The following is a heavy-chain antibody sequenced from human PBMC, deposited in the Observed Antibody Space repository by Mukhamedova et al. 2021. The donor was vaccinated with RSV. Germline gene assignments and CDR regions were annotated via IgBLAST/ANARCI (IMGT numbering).Heavy chain of an antibody. V-gene: IGHV3-33*01. CDR3: ARDSDNWNDLTFHYFDY. CDR2: IWYDGSNK. J-gene: IGHJ4*02. D-gene: IGHD1-20*01. Sequence: QSTWEGLEWVAVIWYDGSNKYYADSVKGRFTISRDNSKNTLYLQMNSLRAEDTAVYYCARDSDNWNDLTFHYFDYWGQGTLVTVSS.